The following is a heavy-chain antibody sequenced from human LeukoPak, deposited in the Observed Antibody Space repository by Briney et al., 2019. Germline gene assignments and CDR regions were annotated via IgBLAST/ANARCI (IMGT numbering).Heavy chain of an antibody. D-gene: IGHD6-19*01. CDR3: ARHHHNGWSDY. CDR2: IYYSGNT. Sequence: SETLSLTCTVSGGSIISSNYCAWIRQPPGKGLEWIGSIYYSGNTYYNPSLKSRVTISVDTSKNQFSLKLTSVTAADTAVYYCARHHHNGWSDYWGQGTLVTVSS. V-gene: IGHV4-39*01. CDR1: GGSIISSNY. J-gene: IGHJ4*02.